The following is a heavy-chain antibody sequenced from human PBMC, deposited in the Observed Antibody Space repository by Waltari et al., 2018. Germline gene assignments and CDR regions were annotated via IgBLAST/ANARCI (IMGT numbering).Heavy chain of an antibody. J-gene: IGHJ4*02. CDR3: VSSGFLDC. V-gene: IGHV3-74*01. CDR2: INPQWATT. Sequence: EVQLVESGGGLVQPGGSLRLSCAASGFSFTSYWMNWARQGPRKGLVLVSRINPQWATTAYADAVKGRFTISRDNPKMTLYMQMNSLGAEDAALYYGVSSGFLDCRSQGTLVTGSS. D-gene: IGHD1-26*01. CDR1: GFSFTSYW.